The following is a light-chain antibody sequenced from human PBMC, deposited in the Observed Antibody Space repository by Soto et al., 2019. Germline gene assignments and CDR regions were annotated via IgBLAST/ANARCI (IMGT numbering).Light chain of an antibody. CDR1: QSVSSSH. Sequence: EIVLTQSPGTLSLSPGERATLSCRASQSVSSSHLAWYQQKPGLAPRLLIYGASIRATGIPDRFSGSGSGIDFTLTITRLEPEDFAVYYCQQYGSSRTFGGGTKVDI. J-gene: IGKJ4*01. CDR3: QQYGSSRT. CDR2: GAS. V-gene: IGKV3-20*01.